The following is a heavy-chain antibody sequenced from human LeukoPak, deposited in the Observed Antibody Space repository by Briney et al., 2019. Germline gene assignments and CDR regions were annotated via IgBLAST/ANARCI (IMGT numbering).Heavy chain of an antibody. V-gene: IGHV3-53*01. CDR3: ARNGEVSEDI. CDR1: GFTVRSNY. Sequence: PGGSLRLSCTASGFTVRSNYMSWVRQSPRKGLEWVSIMYSGGSTDYADSVKGRFTISRDNAKNSLYLQMNSLRAEDTAVYYCARNGEVSEDIWGQGTMVTVSS. D-gene: IGHD2-8*01. J-gene: IGHJ3*02. CDR2: MYSGGST.